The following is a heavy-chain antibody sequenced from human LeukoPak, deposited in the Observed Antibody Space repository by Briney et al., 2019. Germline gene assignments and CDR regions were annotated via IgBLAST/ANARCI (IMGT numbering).Heavy chain of an antibody. CDR1: GFTFSSYA. CDR2: ISYDGSNK. D-gene: IGHD3-10*01. CDR3: AREFLPYGSGSFVDC. J-gene: IGHJ4*02. V-gene: IGHV3-30-3*01. Sequence: GGSLRLSCAASGFTFSSYAMHWVRQAPGKGLEWVAAISYDGSNKYYADSVKGRFTISRDNSKNTLYLQMNSLRAEDTAVYYCAREFLPYGSGSFVDCWGQGTLVTVSS.